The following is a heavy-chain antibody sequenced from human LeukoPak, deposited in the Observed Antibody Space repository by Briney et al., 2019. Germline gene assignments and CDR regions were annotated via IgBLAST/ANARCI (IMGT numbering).Heavy chain of an antibody. J-gene: IGHJ4*02. CDR1: GFIVSSNY. CDR2: IYSGGST. Sequence: PGGSLRLSCAASGFIVSSNYMTWVRQAPGKGLEWVSVIYSGGSTYYADSVKGRFTISRDNSKNTLYPQMSSLRAEDTAVYYCVKGATTRFDYWGQGTLVTVSS. V-gene: IGHV3-53*05. CDR3: VKGATTRFDY. D-gene: IGHD1-26*01.